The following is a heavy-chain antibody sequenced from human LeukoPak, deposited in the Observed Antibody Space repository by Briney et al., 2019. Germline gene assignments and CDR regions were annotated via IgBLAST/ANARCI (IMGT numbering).Heavy chain of an antibody. CDR3: AALCFDP. V-gene: IGHV3-48*03. Sequence: GGSLRLSCAASGFIFSNYEMNWVRQVPGKGLEWVSYINRGGGIAYYVDSVRGRFTISRDNTKNALYLQMNSLRAEDTAVYYYAALCFDPWGQGTLVTVPS. CDR1: GFIFSNYE. CDR2: INRGGGIA. J-gene: IGHJ5*02.